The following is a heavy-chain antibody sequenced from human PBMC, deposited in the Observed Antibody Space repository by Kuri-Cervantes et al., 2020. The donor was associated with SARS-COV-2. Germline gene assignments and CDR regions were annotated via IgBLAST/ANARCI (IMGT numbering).Heavy chain of an antibody. CDR3: ARDNILFSGSGFDY. J-gene: IGHJ4*02. V-gene: IGHV4-59*01. Sequence: SETLSLTCTVSGGSISSYYWSWIRQPPGKGLEWIGYFYYSGITNYNPSLKKRVTMSVDTSKNQFSLNLSSVTAADTAVYYCARDNILFSGSGFDYWGQGTLVTVSS. CDR2: FYYSGIT. D-gene: IGHD1-26*01. CDR1: GGSISSYY.